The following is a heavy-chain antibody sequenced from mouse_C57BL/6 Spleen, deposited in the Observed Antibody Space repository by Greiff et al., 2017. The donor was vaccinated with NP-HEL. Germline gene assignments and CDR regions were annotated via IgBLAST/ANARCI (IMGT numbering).Heavy chain of an antibody. CDR2: ISSGSSTI. V-gene: IGHV5-17*01. D-gene: IGHD1-1*01. Sequence: DVQLQESGGGLVKPGGSLKLSCAASGFTFSDYGMHWVRQAPEKGLEWVAYISSGSSTIYYADTVKGRFTISRDNAKNTLFLQMTSLRSEDTAMYYCARYYGSSYGNFDYWGQGTTLTVSS. CDR3: ARYYGSSYGNFDY. CDR1: GFTFSDYG. J-gene: IGHJ2*01.